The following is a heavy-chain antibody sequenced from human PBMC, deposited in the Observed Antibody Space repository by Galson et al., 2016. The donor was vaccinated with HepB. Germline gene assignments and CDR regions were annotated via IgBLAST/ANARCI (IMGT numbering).Heavy chain of an antibody. CDR2: VNTAGGGA. V-gene: IGHV3-74*01. CDR3: ARDNWDDAGCSVDH. D-gene: IGHD1-20*01. CDR1: GFTFSTYW. Sequence: SLRLSCAASGFTFSTYWMHWVRQAPGKGLVWLSRVNTAGGGADYADSVKGRFTISRDNSKNTLYLEMNSLRAEDTAVYYCARDNWDDAGCSVDHWGQGTLVTVSS. J-gene: IGHJ4*02.